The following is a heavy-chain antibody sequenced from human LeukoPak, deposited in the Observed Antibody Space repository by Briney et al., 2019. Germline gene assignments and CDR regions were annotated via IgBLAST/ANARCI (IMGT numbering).Heavy chain of an antibody. CDR3: AGSREKNWFDP. CDR2: INPNSGGT. J-gene: IGHJ5*02. V-gene: IGHV1-2*02. Sequence: ASVKVSCKASGYTFTVYYMHWVRQAPGQGLEGMGWINPNSGGTNYAQKFQGRVTMTRDTSISAAYMELSRLRSDDTAVYYCAGSREKNWFDPWGQGTLVTVSS. D-gene: IGHD1-26*01. CDR1: GYTFTVYY.